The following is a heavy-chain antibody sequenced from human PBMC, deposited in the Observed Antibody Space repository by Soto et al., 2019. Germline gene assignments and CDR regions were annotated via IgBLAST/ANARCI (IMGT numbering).Heavy chain of an antibody. CDR1: GVSISIYY. Sequence: ETLCLPCPVSGVSISIYYWSWIRRPAGKGLECIGRIYTSGSTNYNPSPKSRVTKSVDTSKNQFSLKLSYVTAADTAAYYCERGGKLLWLGWGFDYWGQGTLVTVYS. CDR3: ERGGKLLWLGWGFDY. V-gene: IGHV4-4*07. J-gene: IGHJ4*02. D-gene: IGHD3-10*01. CDR2: IYTSGST.